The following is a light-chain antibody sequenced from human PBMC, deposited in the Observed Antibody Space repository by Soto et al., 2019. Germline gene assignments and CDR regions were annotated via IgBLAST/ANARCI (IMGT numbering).Light chain of an antibody. Sequence: VVLTQSPATLSLSPGERAAISCGASESVSSNQLAWYQQKPGLAPRLLIYDASSRASGIPERFSGSGSGTGFSLTISSLEPEDSAVYYCQQYGSSPITFGQGTRLEIK. V-gene: IGKV3D-20*01. CDR3: QQYGSSPIT. CDR1: ESVSSNQ. J-gene: IGKJ5*01. CDR2: DAS.